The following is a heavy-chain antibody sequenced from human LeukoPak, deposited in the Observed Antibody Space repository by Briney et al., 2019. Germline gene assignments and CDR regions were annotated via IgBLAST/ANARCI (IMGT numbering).Heavy chain of an antibody. D-gene: IGHD3-10*01. Sequence: GALRLSCAASGSTFSRYWMHWVRQAPGKGLVWVSRVKSDGSDTIYADSVKGRFTIPRDNAKNTLYLQMDSLRAEDTAVYYCTTGIGNYYYYWGQGTLVTVAS. V-gene: IGHV3-74*01. CDR3: TTGIGNYYYY. J-gene: IGHJ4*02. CDR2: VKSDGSDT. CDR1: GSTFSRYW.